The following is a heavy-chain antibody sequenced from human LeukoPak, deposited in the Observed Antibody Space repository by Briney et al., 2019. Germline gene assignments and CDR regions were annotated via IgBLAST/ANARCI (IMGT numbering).Heavy chain of an antibody. J-gene: IGHJ5*02. D-gene: IGHD3-3*01. Sequence: SETLSLTCTVSGGSISSYSWSWIRQPPGKGLEWIGYIYHSGSTYYNPSLKSRVTISVDRSKNQFSLKLSSVTAADTAVYYCARGTFGVVTPYLNWFDPWGQGTLVTVSS. CDR2: IYHSGST. CDR3: ARGTFGVVTPYLNWFDP. CDR1: GGSISSYS. V-gene: IGHV4-30-2*01.